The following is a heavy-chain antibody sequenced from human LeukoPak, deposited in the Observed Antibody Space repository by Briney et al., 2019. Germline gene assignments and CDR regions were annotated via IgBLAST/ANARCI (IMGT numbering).Heavy chain of an antibody. J-gene: IGHJ4*02. CDR3: ARWSSDGYNYPGFDY. Sequence: PSETLSLTCSVSGGSISSGDNYWNWIRQPPGKALEWIGDIHPSGSAYYNPSLESRVTISLDRSQNQFSLNLKSVTAADTAVYYCARWSSDGYNYPGFDYWGQGTLVTVSS. CDR1: GGSISSGDNY. CDR2: IHPSGSA. D-gene: IGHD5-24*01. V-gene: IGHV4-30-2*01.